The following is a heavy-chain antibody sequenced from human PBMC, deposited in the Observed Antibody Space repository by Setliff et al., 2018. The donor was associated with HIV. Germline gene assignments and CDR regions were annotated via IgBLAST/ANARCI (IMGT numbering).Heavy chain of an antibody. CDR2: IGTGGDT. D-gene: IGHD3-22*01. V-gene: IGHV3-13*01. Sequence: PGGSLRLSCEASGFIFSNHDFHWVRQAAAKGLEWVAAIGTGGDTYYVDSVKGRFTISRENARNPLYLQMNSLRVEDTAIYYCAKAPGWLFLSHYWGQGTLVTVSS. J-gene: IGHJ4*02. CDR1: GFIFSNHD. CDR3: AKAPGWLFLSHY.